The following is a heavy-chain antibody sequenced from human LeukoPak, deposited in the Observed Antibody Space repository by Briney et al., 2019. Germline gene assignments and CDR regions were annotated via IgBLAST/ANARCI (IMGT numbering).Heavy chain of an antibody. V-gene: IGHV3-21*01. CDR2: ISSSSSYI. Sequence: GGSLRLSCAASGFTFSSYSMNWVRQAPGKGLEWVSSISSSSSYIYYADSVKGRFTISRDNAKNSLYLQMNSLRAEDTAVYYCARGGGYSGYDYDYWGQGTLVTVSS. CDR3: ARGGGYSGYDYDY. J-gene: IGHJ4*02. D-gene: IGHD5-12*01. CDR1: GFTFSSYS.